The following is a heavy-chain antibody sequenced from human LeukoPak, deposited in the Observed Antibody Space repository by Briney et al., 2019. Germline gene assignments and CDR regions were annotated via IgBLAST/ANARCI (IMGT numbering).Heavy chain of an antibody. J-gene: IGHJ5*01. V-gene: IGHV4-59*01. CDR2: IYHSENT. D-gene: IGHD3-22*01. CDR3: ARDHMDSNGYYVVGDT. CDR1: GGPISGYY. Sequence: SETLSLTCTVSGGPISGYYWSWIRQPPGKGLGWNGYIYHSENTTYNPSPNSRVTITVDTSKNQSSQQLCTMINADTTAYYCARDHMDSNGYYVVGDTWGQGTLVTVSS.